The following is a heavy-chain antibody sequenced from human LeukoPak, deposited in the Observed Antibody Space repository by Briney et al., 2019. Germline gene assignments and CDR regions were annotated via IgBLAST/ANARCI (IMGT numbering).Heavy chain of an antibody. V-gene: IGHV4-61*02. CDR3: AREKVAYYDNSGRGWFDP. J-gene: IGHJ5*02. Sequence: SETLSLTCTVSGGSISSGSYSWSWIRQPAGKGLEWIGRIYTSGSTNYNPSLKSRVTISVDTSKKQFSLKLSSVTAADTAVYYCAREKVAYYDNSGRGWFDPWGQGTLVTVSS. D-gene: IGHD3-22*01. CDR2: IYTSGST. CDR1: GGSISSGSYS.